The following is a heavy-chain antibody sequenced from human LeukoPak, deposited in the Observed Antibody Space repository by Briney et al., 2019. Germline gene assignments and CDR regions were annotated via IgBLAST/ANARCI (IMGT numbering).Heavy chain of an antibody. CDR1: GYTLTELS. CDR2: SDPEDGET. V-gene: IGHV1-24*01. Sequence: ASVKVSCKVSGYTLTELSMHWVRQAPGKGLEWMGGSDPEDGETIYAQKFQGRVTMTEDTSTDTAYMELSSLRSEDTAVYYCATDLGGIAAAGARYWGQGTLVTVSS. D-gene: IGHD6-13*01. CDR3: ATDLGGIAAAGARY. J-gene: IGHJ4*02.